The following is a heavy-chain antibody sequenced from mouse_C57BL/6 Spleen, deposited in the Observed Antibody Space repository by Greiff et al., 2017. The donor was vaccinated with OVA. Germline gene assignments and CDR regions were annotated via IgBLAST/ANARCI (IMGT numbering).Heavy chain of an antibody. Sequence: VQLKESGAELVKPGASVKLSCTASGFNIKDYYMHWVKQRTEQGLEWIGRIDPEDGETKYAPKFQGKATITADTSSNTAYLQLSSLTSEDTAVYYCARSDPDYYGSSYFPMDYWGQGTSVTVSS. J-gene: IGHJ4*01. D-gene: IGHD1-1*01. CDR1: GFNIKDYY. CDR3: ARSDPDYYGSSYFPMDY. CDR2: IDPEDGET. V-gene: IGHV14-2*01.